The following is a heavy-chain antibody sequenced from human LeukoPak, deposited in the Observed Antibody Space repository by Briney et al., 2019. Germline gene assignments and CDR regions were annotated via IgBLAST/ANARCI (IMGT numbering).Heavy chain of an antibody. CDR3: AAAYRYFFDRGGYFDY. V-gene: IGHV1-58*02. CDR1: GFTVTTSA. Sequence: ASVKVSCKASGFTVTTSAMQWVRQARGQRLEWIGWIVVGSGNTNYAQKFQERVTITRDMSTSTAYMELSSLRSEDTAVYYCAAAYRYFFDRGGYFDYWGQGTLVTVSS. D-gene: IGHD3-22*01. CDR2: IVVGSGNT. J-gene: IGHJ4*02.